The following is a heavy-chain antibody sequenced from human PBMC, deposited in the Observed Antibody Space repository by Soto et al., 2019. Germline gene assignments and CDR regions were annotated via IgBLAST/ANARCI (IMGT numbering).Heavy chain of an antibody. CDR2: ISYDGSEK. V-gene: IGHV3-30*18. CDR3: AKGITDTGGYYYYSMDV. J-gene: IGHJ6*02. D-gene: IGHD2-15*01. CDR1: RFSFSTYG. Sequence: GGSLRLSCAASRFSFSTYGMHWVRQAPGKGLEWVAVISYDGSEKYYADSVKGRFTISRDNSKNTLYLQMDSLRTEDTAVYFCAKGITDTGGYYYYSMDVWGQGTAVTVSS.